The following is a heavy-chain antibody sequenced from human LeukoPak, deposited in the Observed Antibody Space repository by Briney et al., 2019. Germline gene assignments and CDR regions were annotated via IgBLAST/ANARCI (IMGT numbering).Heavy chain of an antibody. CDR3: ARDMRYCSSTSCYAADY. Sequence: GESLKISCAASGFTFSSYSMNWVRQAPGKGLEWVSYISSSSSTIYYADSVKGRFTISRDNAKNSLYLQMNSLRAEDTAVYYCARDMRYCSSTSCYAADYWGQGTLVTVSS. V-gene: IGHV3-48*01. CDR1: GFTFSSYS. CDR2: ISSSSSTI. J-gene: IGHJ4*02. D-gene: IGHD2-2*01.